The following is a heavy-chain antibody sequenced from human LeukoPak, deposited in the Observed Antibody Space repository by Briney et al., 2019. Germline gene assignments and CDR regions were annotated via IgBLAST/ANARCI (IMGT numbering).Heavy chain of an antibody. V-gene: IGHV3-74*01. CDR1: GFTFSSYW. CDR3: ARDQIYCTGGYCYFDY. CDR2: INSDGSNT. J-gene: IGHJ4*02. D-gene: IGHD2-8*02. Sequence: GGSLRLSCAASGFTFSSYWMHWVRQAPGKGLVWVSRINSDGSNTSYADSVKGRFTISRDTAKNALYLQMTSLRAEDTAVYYCARDQIYCTGGYCYFDYWGQGTLVTVSS.